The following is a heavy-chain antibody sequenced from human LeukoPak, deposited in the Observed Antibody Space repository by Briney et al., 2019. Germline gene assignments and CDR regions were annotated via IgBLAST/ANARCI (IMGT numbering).Heavy chain of an antibody. Sequence: ASVKVSCKASGHTFTGYYMHWVRQAPGQGLEWMGWINPNSGGTNYAQKFQGRVTMTRDTSISTAYMELSRLRSDDTAVYYCARGYCSSTSCYTCFDYWGQGTLVTVSS. CDR3: ARGYCSSTSCYTCFDY. V-gene: IGHV1-2*02. CDR1: GHTFTGYY. D-gene: IGHD2-2*02. J-gene: IGHJ4*02. CDR2: INPNSGGT.